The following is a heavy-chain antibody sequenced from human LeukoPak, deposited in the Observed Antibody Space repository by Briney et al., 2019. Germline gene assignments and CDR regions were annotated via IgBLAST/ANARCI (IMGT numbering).Heavy chain of an antibody. CDR2: ISYTGIT. J-gene: IGHJ4*02. CDR3: ARDRTGWASDF. V-gene: IGHV4-39*07. CDR1: GGSMSNFY. Sequence: PSETLSLTCSVSGGSMSNFYWGWIRQPPGKGLEWIGSISYTGITSYNPSLESRVTISLDTSQNQFSLTLTSVTAADTAVYYCARDRTGWASDFWGQGTLVTVSS. D-gene: IGHD1-14*01.